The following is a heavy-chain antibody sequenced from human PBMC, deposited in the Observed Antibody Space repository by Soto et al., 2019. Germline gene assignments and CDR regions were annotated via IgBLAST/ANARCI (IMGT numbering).Heavy chain of an antibody. CDR2: VWSDGNKQ. CDR1: GFTFSTHA. D-gene: IGHD6-19*01. Sequence: QVQLVETGGGVVQPGRSLRLSCVASGFTFSTHAMHWVRQAPGKGLEWVAVVWSDGNKQYYADSVMGRFTISRDNSRNTLYLQRNSRRAEDTALYFCASGPPRGWYRNIYYYYGLDAWGQGTTVTVTS. CDR3: ASGPPRGWYRNIYYYYGLDA. J-gene: IGHJ6*02. V-gene: IGHV3-33*01.